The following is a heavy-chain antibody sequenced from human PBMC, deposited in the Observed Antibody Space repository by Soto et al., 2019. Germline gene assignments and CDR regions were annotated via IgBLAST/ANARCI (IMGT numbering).Heavy chain of an antibody. D-gene: IGHD5-18*01. CDR1: GFSVSGSY. Sequence: EVQLVESGGGLIQPGGSLRLSCAASGFSVSGSYMRWVRQAPGKGLEWVSVIYSGGNTYYADSVQGRFTISRDNSENTLYLQMNSLRAEDTAVYYCARVNTAMVDHFDYWGQGNLVTVSS. CDR2: IYSGGNT. CDR3: ARVNTAMVDHFDY. J-gene: IGHJ4*02. V-gene: IGHV3-53*01.